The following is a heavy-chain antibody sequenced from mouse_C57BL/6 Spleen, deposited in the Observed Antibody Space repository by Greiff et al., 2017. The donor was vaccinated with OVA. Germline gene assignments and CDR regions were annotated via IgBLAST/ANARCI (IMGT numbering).Heavy chain of an antibody. CDR1: GYTFTDYY. Sequence: EVQLQQSGPELVKPGASVKISCKASGYTFTDYYMNWVKQSHGKSLEWIGDINPNNGGTSYNQKFKGKATLTVDKSSSTAYMELRSLTSEDSAVYYCAREDLLWERNWYFDVWGTGTTVTVSS. V-gene: IGHV1-26*01. D-gene: IGHD2-1*01. CDR2: INPNNGGT. CDR3: AREDLLWERNWYFDV. J-gene: IGHJ1*03.